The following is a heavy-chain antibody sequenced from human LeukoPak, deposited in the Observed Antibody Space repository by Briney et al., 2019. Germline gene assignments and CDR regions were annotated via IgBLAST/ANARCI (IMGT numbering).Heavy chain of an antibody. CDR3: AKRPAYSSSWSLDY. V-gene: IGHV3-23*01. CDR2: ISGSGGST. D-gene: IGHD6-13*01. CDR1: GFTFSSYA. J-gene: IGHJ4*02. Sequence: GGFLRLSCTASGFTFSSYAMSWVRQAPGKGLEWVSAISGSGGSTYYADSVKGRFTISRDNAKNTLYLQMNSLRAEDTAVYYCAKRPAYSSSWSLDYWGQGTLVTVSS.